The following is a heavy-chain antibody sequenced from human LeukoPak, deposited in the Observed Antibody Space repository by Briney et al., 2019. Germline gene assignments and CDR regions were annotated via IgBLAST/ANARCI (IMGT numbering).Heavy chain of an antibody. CDR1: GNTLTDYF. CDR3: ARAVMDPLQQLVPQYLDY. CDR2: IDPYNGDT. V-gene: IGHV1-2*02. Sequence: GASVKVSCKASGNTLTDYFLHWIRQAPGQGLEWMGWIDPYNGDTNYAQKFQGRVTMTRDTSISTAYMELSRLRSDDTAVYYCARAVMDPLQQLVPQYLDYWGQGTLVTVSS. D-gene: IGHD6-13*01. J-gene: IGHJ4*02.